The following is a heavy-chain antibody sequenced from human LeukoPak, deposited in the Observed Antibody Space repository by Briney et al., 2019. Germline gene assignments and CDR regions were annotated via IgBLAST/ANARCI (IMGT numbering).Heavy chain of an antibody. D-gene: IGHD4-17*01. Sequence: ASETLSLTCAVYGGSFSGYYWSWIRQPPGKGLEWIGEINHSGSTNYNPSLKSRVTISVDTSKNQFSLKLSSVTAADTAVYYCARGSFTVTNDAFDIWGQGTMVTVSS. CDR1: GGSFSGYY. CDR3: ARGSFTVTNDAFDI. CDR2: INHSGST. V-gene: IGHV4-34*01. J-gene: IGHJ3*02.